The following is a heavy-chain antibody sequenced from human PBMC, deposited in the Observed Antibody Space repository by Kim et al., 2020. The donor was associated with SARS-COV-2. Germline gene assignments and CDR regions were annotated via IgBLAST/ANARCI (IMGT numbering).Heavy chain of an antibody. V-gene: IGHV3-20*04. CDR1: GFTFDDYG. D-gene: IGHD6-19*01. CDR3: ARDSIPIAVVSNYYYGMDV. CDR2: INWNGGST. Sequence: GGSLRLSCAASGFTFDDYGMSWVRQAPGKGLEWVSGINWNGGSTGYADSVKGRFTISRDNAKNSLYLQMNSLRAEDTALYYCARDSIPIAVVSNYYYGMDVWGQGTTVTVSS. J-gene: IGHJ6*02.